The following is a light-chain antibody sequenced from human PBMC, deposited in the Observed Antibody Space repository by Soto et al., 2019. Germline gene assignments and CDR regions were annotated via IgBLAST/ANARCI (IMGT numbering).Light chain of an antibody. Sequence: DIQMTQSPSTLSASVGDRVTITCRASQSISDSLAWYQQKPGKAPKLLIYEASTLKSGVPSRFSGSRSGTEYTLTISSLQPDDFAIYYCQQYYGYWTFGQGTKVEIK. CDR3: QQYYGYWT. J-gene: IGKJ1*01. V-gene: IGKV1-5*03. CDR1: QSISDS. CDR2: EAS.